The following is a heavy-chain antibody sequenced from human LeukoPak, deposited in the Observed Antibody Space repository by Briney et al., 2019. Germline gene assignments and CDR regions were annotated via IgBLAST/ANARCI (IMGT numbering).Heavy chain of an antibody. CDR1: GGSIGSYY. J-gene: IGHJ4*02. CDR2: IYYSGST. V-gene: IGHV4-59*08. Sequence: PSETLSLTRTVSGGSIGSYYWSWIRQPPGKGLEWIGYIYYSGSTNYNPSLKSRVTISVDTSKNQFSLKLSSVTAADTAVYYCARLYYYDSTPLFDYWGQGTLVTVSS. CDR3: ARLYYYDSTPLFDY. D-gene: IGHD3-22*01.